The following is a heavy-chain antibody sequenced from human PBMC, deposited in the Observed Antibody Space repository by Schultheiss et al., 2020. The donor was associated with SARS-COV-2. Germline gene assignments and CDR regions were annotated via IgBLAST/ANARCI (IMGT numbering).Heavy chain of an antibody. J-gene: IGHJ6*02. CDR2: ISSSSSYI. Sequence: GGSLRLSCAASGFTFSSYSMNWVRQAPGKGLEWVSSISSSSSYIYYADSVKGRFTISRDNAKNSLYLQMNSLRAEDTAVYYCASLGYDSSGYSTYYYYYGMDVWGQGTTVTVSS. V-gene: IGHV3-21*01. D-gene: IGHD3-22*01. CDR1: GFTFSSYS. CDR3: ASLGYDSSGYSTYYYYYGMDV.